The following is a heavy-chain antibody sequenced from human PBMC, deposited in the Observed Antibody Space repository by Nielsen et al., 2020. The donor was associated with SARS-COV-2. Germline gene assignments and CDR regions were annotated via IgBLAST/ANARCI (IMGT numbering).Heavy chain of an antibody. CDR1: GGTFSSYA. CDR2: IIPIFGTA. CDR3: AREGGYQLLFDYYYYGMDV. D-gene: IGHD2-2*01. Sequence: SVKVSCKASGGTFSSYAISWVRQAPGQGLEWMGGIIPIFGTANYAQKFQGRVTITADESTSTAYMELSSLRSEDTAVYYCAREGGYQLLFDYYYYGMDVWGQGTTVTVSS. V-gene: IGHV1-69*13. J-gene: IGHJ6*02.